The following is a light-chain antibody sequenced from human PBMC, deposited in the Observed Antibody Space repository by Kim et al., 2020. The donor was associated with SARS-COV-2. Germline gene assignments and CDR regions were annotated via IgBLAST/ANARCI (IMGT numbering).Light chain of an antibody. CDR2: DVS. V-gene: IGLV2-14*03. CDR3: SSSTSRMTWV. CDR1: SDDIGRYKY. J-gene: IGLJ3*02. Sequence: QSVLTQPASVSGSPGQSITISCTGTSDDIGRYKYGSWYQQIAGRVPTLIISDVSDRPSGISHRFSGSKSGNTASLTISGLQAEDEGDYYCSSSTSRMTWVFGGGTQLTVL.